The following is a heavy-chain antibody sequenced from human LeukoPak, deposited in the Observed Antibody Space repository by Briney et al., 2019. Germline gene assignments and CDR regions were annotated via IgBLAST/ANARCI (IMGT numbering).Heavy chain of an antibody. Sequence: SQTLSLTCTVSGGSISSGGYYWSWIRQHPGKGLEWIGHIYNSGSTHYNPSPKSRVTISVDTSKNQFSLKLSSVTAADTAVYYCAREDSTSSAWYYYFMDVWGKGTTVTVSS. J-gene: IGHJ6*03. D-gene: IGHD6-6*01. V-gene: IGHV4-31*03. CDR3: AREDSTSSAWYYYFMDV. CDR1: GGSISSGGYY. CDR2: IYNSGST.